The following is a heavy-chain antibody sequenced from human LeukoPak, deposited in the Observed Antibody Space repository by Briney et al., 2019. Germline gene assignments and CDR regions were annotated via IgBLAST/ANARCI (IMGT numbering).Heavy chain of an antibody. CDR1: GYTFTGYY. D-gene: IGHD3-9*01. CDR2: INPNSGGT. Sequence: ASVKVSCKASGYTFTGYYMHWVRQAPGQGLEWMGWINPNSGGTNYAQKFQGRVTMTRDTSISTAYMELSSLRSEDTAVYYCARDSSGDILTGYYNVGAFDIWGQGTMVTVSS. J-gene: IGHJ3*02. CDR3: ARDSSGDILTGYYNVGAFDI. V-gene: IGHV1-2*02.